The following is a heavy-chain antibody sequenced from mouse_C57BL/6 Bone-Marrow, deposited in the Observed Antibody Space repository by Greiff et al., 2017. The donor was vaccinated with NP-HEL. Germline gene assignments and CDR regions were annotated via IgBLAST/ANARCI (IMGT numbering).Heavy chain of an antibody. CDR3: ARWGYSNYNFDY. Sequence: VQLQQPGAELVRPGTSVKLSCKASGYTFTSYWMHWVKQRPGQGLEWIGVIDPSDSYTNYNQKFKGKATLTVDTYSSTAYMQLSSLTSEDSAVYYCARWGYSNYNFDYWGQGTTLTVSS. D-gene: IGHD2-5*01. V-gene: IGHV1-59*01. J-gene: IGHJ2*01. CDR2: IDPSDSYT. CDR1: GYTFTSYW.